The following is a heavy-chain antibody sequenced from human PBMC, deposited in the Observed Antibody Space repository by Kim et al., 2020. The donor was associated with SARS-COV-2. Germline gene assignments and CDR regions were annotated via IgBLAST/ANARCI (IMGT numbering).Heavy chain of an antibody. J-gene: IGHJ6*02. CDR2: ISYDGSNK. Sequence: GGSLRLSCAASGFTFSSYGMHWVRQAPGKGLEWVAVISYDGSNKYYADSVKGRFTISRDNSKNTLYLQMNSLRAEDTAVYYCAKDTPHPQPLWFGELLDDRMDVWGQGTTVTVSS. V-gene: IGHV3-30*18. CDR3: AKDTPHPQPLWFGELLDDRMDV. D-gene: IGHD3-10*01. CDR1: GFTFSSYG.